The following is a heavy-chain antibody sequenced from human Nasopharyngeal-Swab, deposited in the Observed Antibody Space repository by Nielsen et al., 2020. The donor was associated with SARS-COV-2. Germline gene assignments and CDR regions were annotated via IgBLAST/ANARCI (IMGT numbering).Heavy chain of an antibody. J-gene: IGHJ4*02. V-gene: IGHV3-49*03. Sequence: GESLKISCAASGFTFSNAWMSWFRQAPGKGLEWVGFIRSEAYGGTPQYAASVKGRFTISRDNSKSVAYLQMNSLKTEDTAVYYCTRDDPPYCSGGSCQGNYWGQGTLVTVSS. D-gene: IGHD2-15*01. CDR3: TRDDPPYCSGGSCQGNY. CDR1: GFTFSNAW. CDR2: IRSEAYGGTP.